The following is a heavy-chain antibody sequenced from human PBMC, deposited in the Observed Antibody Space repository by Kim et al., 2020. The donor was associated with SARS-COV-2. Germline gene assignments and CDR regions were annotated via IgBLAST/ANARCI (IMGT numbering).Heavy chain of an antibody. V-gene: IGHV3-23*01. CDR2: LSGSGGNT. Sequence: GWSLRLSCAASGFTFSDYAMSWVRQAPGKGLEFISSLSGSGGNTKNPDSVKGRFTISRDNSENMLYLQMNSLRAEDTAVYYCASVVGATGAFDFWGQGTMVTVSS. CDR3: ASVVGATGAFDF. D-gene: IGHD1-26*01. CDR1: GFTFSDYA. J-gene: IGHJ3*01.